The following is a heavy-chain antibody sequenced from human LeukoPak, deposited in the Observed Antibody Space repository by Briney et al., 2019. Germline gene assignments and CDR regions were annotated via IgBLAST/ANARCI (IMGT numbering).Heavy chain of an antibody. D-gene: IGHD2-2*01. J-gene: IGHJ4*02. CDR2: IYSSGAT. CDR3: ARASWGYQFDS. CDR1: GFTVSTNY. Sequence: PGGSLRLSCAASGFTVSTNYVSWARQAPGKGLEWVSVIYSSGATYYADSVKDRFTISRDNSRNTVDLQMNSLRVEDTAVYYCARASWGYQFDSWGQGTLVTVSS. V-gene: IGHV3-66*01.